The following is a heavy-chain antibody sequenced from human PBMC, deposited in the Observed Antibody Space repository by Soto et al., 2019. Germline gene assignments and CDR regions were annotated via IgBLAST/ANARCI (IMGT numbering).Heavy chain of an antibody. J-gene: IGHJ2*01. CDR2: ISGGDGDT. CDR1: GFTFTNYA. Sequence: EVQLLESGGGLVKPGGSLRLSCAASGFTFTNYAMTWVRQAPGKGLEWVSSISGGDGDTSYADSVKGRFTISRDNSENTMFLQMNSLRPYDTGVYYCAKDRFTSTVRKYWFFDLWGRGTLVTVSS. V-gene: IGHV3-23*01. CDR3: AKDRFTSTVRKYWFFDL. D-gene: IGHD3-10*01.